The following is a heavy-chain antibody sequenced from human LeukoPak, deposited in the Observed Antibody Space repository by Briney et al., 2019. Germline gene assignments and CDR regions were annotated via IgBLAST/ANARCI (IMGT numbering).Heavy chain of an antibody. CDR2: TYYRSTWYN. Sequence: SQTLSLTCAISGDSVSSNSVTWNWIRQSPSRGLEWLGSTYYRSTWYNDYAVYVRGRITVNPDTSKNQFSLHMNSVTPEDTAVYYCARRLTQYDCFDPWGQGILVTVSS. CDR3: ARRLTQYDCFDP. D-gene: IGHD2-2*01. CDR1: GDSVSSNSVT. J-gene: IGHJ5*02. V-gene: IGHV6-1*01.